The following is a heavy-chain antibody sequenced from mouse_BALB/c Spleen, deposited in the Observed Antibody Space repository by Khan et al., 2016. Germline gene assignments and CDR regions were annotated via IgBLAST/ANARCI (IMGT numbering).Heavy chain of an antibody. V-gene: IGHV4-1*02. J-gene: IGHJ4*01. CDR3: ARHAYDAMDY. Sequence: EVKLLESGGGLVQPGGSLKLSCAASGFDFSRYWMSWVRQAPGKGLEWIGEINPESSTIKYVASLKGKFIISRDNAKNTPYLQMSEVRSVDTARYYCARHAYDAMDYWGQGTSVTVSS. CDR2: INPESSTI. CDR1: GFDFSRYW.